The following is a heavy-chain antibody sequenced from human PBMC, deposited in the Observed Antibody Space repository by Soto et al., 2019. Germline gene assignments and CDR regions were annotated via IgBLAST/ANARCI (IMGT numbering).Heavy chain of an antibody. CDR1: AFSFSSHW. D-gene: IGHD3-16*01. Sequence: EVHLVESGGVLVQPGGSLRLSCAASAFSFSSHWMSWVRQAPGKGLEWVANIKEDGSEKYYVDSVKGRFTISRDNAKNSVYLQMTSLRVEDTAVYYCARIGWGYDYVWGRYFDYWGQGTLVTVSS. V-gene: IGHV3-7*01. CDR3: ARIGWGYDYVWGRYFDY. J-gene: IGHJ4*02. CDR2: IKEDGSEK.